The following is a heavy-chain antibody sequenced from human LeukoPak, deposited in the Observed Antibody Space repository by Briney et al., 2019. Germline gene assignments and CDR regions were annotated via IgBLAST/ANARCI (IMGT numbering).Heavy chain of an antibody. V-gene: IGHV4-61*08. Sequence: PSQTLSLTCTVSGGSISSGGYYWSWIRQPPGKGLEWIGYIYYSGSTNYNPSLKSRVTISVDTSKNQFSLKLSSVTAADTAVYYCARVRSITMVRGALGVYYYMDVWGKGTTVTVSS. CDR3: ARVRSITMVRGALGVYYYMDV. J-gene: IGHJ6*03. CDR2: IYYSGST. D-gene: IGHD3-10*01. CDR1: GGSISSGGYY.